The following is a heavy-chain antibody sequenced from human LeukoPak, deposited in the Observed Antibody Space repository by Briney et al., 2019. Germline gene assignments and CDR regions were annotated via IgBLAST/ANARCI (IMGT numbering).Heavy chain of an antibody. Sequence: SGTLSLTCTVSGGSISGYYWSWIRQPPGKGLEWVGYISYSGSTNYNPSLKSRVTISVDTSKNQFSLKLSSVTAADTAIYYCARDGRAGSLFAYWGQGALVTVSS. D-gene: IGHD6-19*01. CDR2: ISYSGST. CDR3: ARDGRAGSLFAY. V-gene: IGHV4-59*01. CDR1: GGSISGYY. J-gene: IGHJ4*02.